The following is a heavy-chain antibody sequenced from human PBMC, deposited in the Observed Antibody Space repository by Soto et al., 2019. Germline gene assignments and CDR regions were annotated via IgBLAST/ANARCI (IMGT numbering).Heavy chain of an antibody. CDR3: TTDFTDFTVTTWYFDY. CDR2: IKSKTDGGTT. J-gene: IGHJ4*02. V-gene: IGHV3-15*07. Sequence: GGSLRLSCAASGFTFSNAWMNWVRQAPGKGLEWVGRIKSKTDGGTTDYAAPVKGRFTISRDDSKNTLYLQMNGLKTEDTAVYYCTTDFTDFTVTTWYFDYWGQGTLVTVSS. CDR1: GFTFSNAW. D-gene: IGHD4-4*01.